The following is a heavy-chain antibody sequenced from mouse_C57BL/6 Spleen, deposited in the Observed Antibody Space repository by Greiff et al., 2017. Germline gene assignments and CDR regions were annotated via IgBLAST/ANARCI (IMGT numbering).Heavy chain of an antibody. Sequence: VQLQQPGAELVKPGASVKLSCKASGYTFTSYWMQWVKQRPGQGLEWIGEIDPSDSYTNYNQKFKGKATLTVDTSSSTAYMQLSSLTSEDSAVYYCARELGRSWFAYWGQGTLVTVSA. CDR1: GYTFTSYW. CDR2: IDPSDSYT. J-gene: IGHJ3*01. V-gene: IGHV1-50*01. D-gene: IGHD4-1*01. CDR3: ARELGRSWFAY.